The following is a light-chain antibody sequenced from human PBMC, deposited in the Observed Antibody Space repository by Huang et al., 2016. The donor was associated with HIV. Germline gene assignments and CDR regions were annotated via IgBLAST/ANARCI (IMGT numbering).Light chain of an antibody. V-gene: IGKV3-15*01. J-gene: IGKJ1*01. CDR3: QQYNTRRT. CDR2: DAS. Sequence: EIVMTQSPATLSVSPGDRATLSCRASQSVNSYLAWYQQRPGQAPRLLIYDASTRATGIPSRFSGSGSGTEFTLTISSLQSEDVAVYYCQQYNTRRTFGQGTKVEIK. CDR1: QSVNSY.